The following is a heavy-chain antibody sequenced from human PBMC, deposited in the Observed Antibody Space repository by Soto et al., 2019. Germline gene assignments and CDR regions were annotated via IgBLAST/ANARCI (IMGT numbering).Heavy chain of an antibody. V-gene: IGHV1-3*01. CDR2: LNVDSGKT. CDR3: ARYYYDRGTYDDFFDY. CDR1: GYSFIVYA. Sequence: GASVKVSCKASGYSFIVYAIHWVRQAPGQGLEWMGWLNVDSGKTKVSPRFQTRLTISRDTSASTAYMQLSSLKSEDTAMYYCARYYYDRGTYDDFFDYWGQGALVTVSS. J-gene: IGHJ4*02. D-gene: IGHD3-22*01.